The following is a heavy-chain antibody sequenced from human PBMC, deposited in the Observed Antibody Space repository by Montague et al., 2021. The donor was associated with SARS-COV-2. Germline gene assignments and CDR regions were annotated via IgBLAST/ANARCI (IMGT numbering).Heavy chain of an antibody. J-gene: IGHJ6*02. V-gene: IGHV4-59*08. CDR3: ARHRKDYDILTGYSTSFYYDMDV. CDR2: VSDSGS. D-gene: IGHD3-9*01. CDR1: GGSNSRYY. Sequence: SETLSLTCTVSGGSNSRYYWSWIRQPPGKGLEWIGYVSDSGSDYNPSLKSRVSISVGTSKKLLSLSLSSVTAADTAIYYCARHRKDYDILTGYSTSFYYDMDVWGPGTTVTVSS.